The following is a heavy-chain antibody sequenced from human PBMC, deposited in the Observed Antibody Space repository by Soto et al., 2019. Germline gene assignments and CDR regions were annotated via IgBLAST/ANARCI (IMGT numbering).Heavy chain of an antibody. CDR3: ARMAYTYGYSYLDY. D-gene: IGHD5-18*01. J-gene: IGHJ4*02. CDR2: IYYSGST. Sequence: PSDTLCLTCTVSGGSISSYYRSWIRQPPDKGLEWIGYIYYSGSTNYNPSLKSRVTISVDTSKNQFSLRLSSVTAADSAVYYCARMAYTYGYSYLDYWGQGTLVTVSS. CDR1: GGSISSYY. V-gene: IGHV4-59*01.